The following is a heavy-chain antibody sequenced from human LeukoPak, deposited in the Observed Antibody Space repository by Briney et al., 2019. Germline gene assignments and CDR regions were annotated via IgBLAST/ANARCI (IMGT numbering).Heavy chain of an antibody. V-gene: IGHV3-23*01. J-gene: IGHJ6*02. CDR2: ISGSGGST. CDR3: ARERWYSSGWPGDYYYYGMDV. Sequence: GGSLRLSCAASGFTFSSYAMSWVRQAPGKGLEWVSAISGSGGSTYYADSVKGRFTISRDNSKNTLYLQMNSLRAEDTAVYYCARERWYSSGWPGDYYYYGMDVWGQGTTVTVSS. D-gene: IGHD6-19*01. CDR1: GFTFSSYA.